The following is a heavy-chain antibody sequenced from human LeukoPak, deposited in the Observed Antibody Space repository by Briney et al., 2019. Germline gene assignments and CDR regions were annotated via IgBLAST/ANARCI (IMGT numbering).Heavy chain of an antibody. CDR3: AREEGRDFWTGSVHWFDP. CDR2: IYYSGST. CDR1: GGSISSYY. D-gene: IGHD3-3*01. J-gene: IGHJ5*02. V-gene: IGHV4-59*01. Sequence: PSETLSLTCTVSGGSISSYYWSWIRQPPGKGLEWIGYIYYSGSTNYNPSLKSRVTISVDTSKNQFSLKLSSVTAADTAVYYCAREEGRDFWTGSVHWFDPWGQGTLVTVSS.